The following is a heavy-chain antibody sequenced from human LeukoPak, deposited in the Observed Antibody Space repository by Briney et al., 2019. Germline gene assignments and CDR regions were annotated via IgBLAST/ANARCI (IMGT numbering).Heavy chain of an antibody. V-gene: IGHV4-39*01. D-gene: IGHD3-22*01. CDR3: ARQHYYDSSGYYVLDY. Sequence: SETLSLTCTVSGGSISSSSYYWGWIRQPPGKGLEWIGSIYYSGSTYYNPSLKSRVTISVDTSKNQFSLKLSSVTAADTAVYYCARQHYYDSSGYYVLDYWGQGALVTVSS. CDR1: GGSISSSSYY. CDR2: IYYSGST. J-gene: IGHJ4*02.